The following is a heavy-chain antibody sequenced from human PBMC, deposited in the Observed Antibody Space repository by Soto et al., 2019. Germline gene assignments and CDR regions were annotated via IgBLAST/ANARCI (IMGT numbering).Heavy chain of an antibody. Sequence: GGSLRLSCAASGFTFSSYGMHWVRQAPGKGLEWVAVISYDGSNKYYADSVKGRFTISRDNSKNTLYLQMNSLRAEDTAVYYCANQPAGANYDILTGYYIGDAFDIWGQGTMVTVSS. CDR1: GFTFSSYG. CDR2: ISYDGSNK. CDR3: ANQPAGANYDILTGYYIGDAFDI. D-gene: IGHD3-9*01. V-gene: IGHV3-30*18. J-gene: IGHJ3*02.